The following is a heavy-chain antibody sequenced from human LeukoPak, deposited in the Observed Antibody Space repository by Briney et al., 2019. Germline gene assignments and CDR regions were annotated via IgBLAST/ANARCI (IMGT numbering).Heavy chain of an antibody. V-gene: IGHV4-59*01. D-gene: IGHD2-21*02. J-gene: IGHJ4*02. Sequence: SEALSLTCTVSGGSISSYFWSWIRQPPGKGLEWIGYIYDSGSTNYNPSLKSRVTISVDTSKNRFSLKLSSVTAADTAVYYCAREAYCGGDCYSGFDYWGQGTLVTVSS. CDR1: GGSISSYF. CDR3: AREAYCGGDCYSGFDY. CDR2: IYDSGST.